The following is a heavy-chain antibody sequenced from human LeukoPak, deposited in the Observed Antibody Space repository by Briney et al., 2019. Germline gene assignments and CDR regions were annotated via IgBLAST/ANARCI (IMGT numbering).Heavy chain of an antibody. CDR3: AKGTDGDYVGY. Sequence: GGSLRLSCAASGFTFDDYAMPWVRQAPGKGLEWVSGISWNSGSIGYADSVKGRFTISRDNAKNSLYLQMNSLRAEDTALYYCAKGTDGDYVGYWGQGTLVTVSS. V-gene: IGHV3-9*01. J-gene: IGHJ4*02. CDR1: GFTFDDYA. D-gene: IGHD4-17*01. CDR2: ISWNSGSI.